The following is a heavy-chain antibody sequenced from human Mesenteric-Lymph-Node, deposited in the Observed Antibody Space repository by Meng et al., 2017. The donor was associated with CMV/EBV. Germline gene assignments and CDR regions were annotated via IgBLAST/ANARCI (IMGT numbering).Heavy chain of an antibody. D-gene: IGHD3-10*01. CDR3: ASAYYYGSGSYLAFDI. J-gene: IGHJ3*02. V-gene: IGHV4-34*01. CDR2: INHSGST. Sequence: SETLSLTCGVSGGSLSGYDWSWIRQPPGRRLEWIGEINHSGSTNYNPSLKSRVTISVDTSKNQFSLKLSSVTAADTAVYYCASAYYYGSGSYLAFDIWGQGTMVTVSS. CDR1: GGSLSGYD.